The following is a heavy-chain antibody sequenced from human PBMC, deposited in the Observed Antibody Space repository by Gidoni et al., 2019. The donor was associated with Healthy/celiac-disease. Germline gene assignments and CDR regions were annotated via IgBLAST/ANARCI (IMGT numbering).Heavy chain of an antibody. Sequence: EVQLVESGGGLIQPGGSLRLSCAASGLTVSSNYMGWVRQAPGKGLEWVSVVYSGGSTYYADSVKGRFTISRDNSKNTLYLQMNSLRAEDTAVYYCARENYYDSSGYYIDYWGQGTLVTVSS. CDR1: GLTVSSNY. J-gene: IGHJ4*02. D-gene: IGHD3-22*01. V-gene: IGHV3-53*01. CDR3: ARENYYDSSGYYIDY. CDR2: VYSGGST.